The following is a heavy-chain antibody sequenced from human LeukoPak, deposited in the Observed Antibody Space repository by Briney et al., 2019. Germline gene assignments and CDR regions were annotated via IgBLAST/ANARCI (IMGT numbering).Heavy chain of an antibody. V-gene: IGHV1-2*02. CDR3: ARVDYSSSSGPWDY. J-gene: IGHJ4*02. Sequence: ASVKASCKASGYSFTGYYIHWVRQAPGQGLEWMGWINPNSGDTNYAQKFQGRVTMTRDTSISTAYMELSRLTSDDTAVYYCARVDYSSSSGPWDYWGQGTLVTVSS. D-gene: IGHD6-6*01. CDR1: GYSFTGYY. CDR2: INPNSGDT.